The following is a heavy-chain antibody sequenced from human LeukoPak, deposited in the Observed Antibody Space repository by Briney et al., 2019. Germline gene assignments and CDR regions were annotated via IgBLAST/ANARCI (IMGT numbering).Heavy chain of an antibody. Sequence: ASVKVSCKASGYTFTGYYMHWVRQAPGQGLEWMGRINPNSGGTNYAHKVQGRFTMTRDTAISTAYMELTRLRSEDTAVYYCAIVGATVGWFDPWGQGTLVTVSS. CDR2: INPNSGGT. J-gene: IGHJ5*02. D-gene: IGHD1-26*01. V-gene: IGHV1-2*06. CDR1: GYTFTGYY. CDR3: AIVGATVGWFDP.